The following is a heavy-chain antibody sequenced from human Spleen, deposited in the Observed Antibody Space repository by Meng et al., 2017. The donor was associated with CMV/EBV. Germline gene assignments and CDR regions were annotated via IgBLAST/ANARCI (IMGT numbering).Heavy chain of an antibody. CDR1: EFTFSNYL. D-gene: IGHD1-26*01. CDR3: PNASSGSYYLHYYYGMDV. CDR2: ISGSGGST. Sequence: RGSLRLSCAASEFTFSNYLMNWVRQAPGKGLEWVSAISGSGGSTYYADSVKSRFTISRDNSKNTLYRQMNSLSAEDTAVYYCPNASSGSYYLHYYYGMDVWGQGTTVTVSS. J-gene: IGHJ6*02. V-gene: IGHV3-23*01.